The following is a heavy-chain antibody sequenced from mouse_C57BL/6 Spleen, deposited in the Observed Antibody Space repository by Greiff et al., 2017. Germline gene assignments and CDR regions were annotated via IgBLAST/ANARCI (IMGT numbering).Heavy chain of an antibody. CDR2: INYDGSST. V-gene: IGHV5-16*01. CDR3: ASDRYYNGSNYGFAY. D-gene: IGHD1-1*01. Sequence: EVKLVESEGGLVQPGSSMKLSCTASGFTFSDYYMAWVRQVPEKGLEWVANINYDGSSTYYLDSLKSRFIISRDNAKNILYLQMRSLKSEDAATYYCASDRYYNGSNYGFAYWGQGTLVTVSA. CDR1: GFTFSDYY. J-gene: IGHJ3*01.